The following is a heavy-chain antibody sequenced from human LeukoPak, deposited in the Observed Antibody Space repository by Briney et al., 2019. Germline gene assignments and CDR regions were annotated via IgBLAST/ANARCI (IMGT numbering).Heavy chain of an antibody. V-gene: IGHV3-53*01. CDR1: GLTVRSSY. D-gene: IGHD2/OR15-2a*01. CDR3: ARNILFAFDI. Sequence: PGGSLRLFCAASGLTVRSSYMSWVRQAPGEGLVWGLIIYNDGSTYYADSIQGRFTISTDNSKNTLYLQVNSLRAEDTAMYYCARNILFAFDIWGQGTMVTVSS. CDR2: IYNDGST. J-gene: IGHJ3*02.